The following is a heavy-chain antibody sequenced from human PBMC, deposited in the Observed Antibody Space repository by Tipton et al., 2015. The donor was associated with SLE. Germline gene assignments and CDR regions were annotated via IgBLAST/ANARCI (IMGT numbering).Heavy chain of an antibody. D-gene: IGHD3-3*01. Sequence: TLSLTCTVSGGSISSGGYYWSWIRQHPGKGLEWIGYIYYSGSTYYNPSLKSRVTISVDTSKNQLSLKLSSVTAADTAVYYCARVVRGSLRFLEWLFFDYWGQGTPVTVSS. CDR1: GGSISSGGYY. CDR3: ARVVRGSLRFLEWLFFDY. J-gene: IGHJ4*02. V-gene: IGHV4-31*03. CDR2: IYYSGST.